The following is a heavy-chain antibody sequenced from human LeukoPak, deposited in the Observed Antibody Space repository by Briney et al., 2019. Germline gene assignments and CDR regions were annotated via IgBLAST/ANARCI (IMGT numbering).Heavy chain of an antibody. CDR2: IKQDGSEK. CDR3: ARVSIKPKTLYSYGYYYYYGMDV. CDR1: GFTFSSYW. Sequence: GGSLRLSCAASGFTFSSYWMSWVRQAPGKGLEGVANIKQDGSEKYYVDSVKGRFTISRDNAKNSLYLQMNSLRAEDTAVYYCARVSIKPKTLYSYGYYYYYGMDVWGQGTTVTVSS. V-gene: IGHV3-7*01. D-gene: IGHD5-18*01. J-gene: IGHJ6*02.